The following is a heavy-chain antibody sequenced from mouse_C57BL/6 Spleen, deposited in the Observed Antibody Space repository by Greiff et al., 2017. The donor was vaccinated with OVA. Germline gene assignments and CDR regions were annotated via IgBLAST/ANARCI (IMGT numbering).Heavy chain of an antibody. CDR2: IWTGGGT. D-gene: IGHD2-4*01. V-gene: IGHV2-9-1*01. CDR1: GFSLTSYA. Sequence: QVQLQQSGPGLVAPSQSLSITCTVSGFSLTSYAISWVRQPPGKGLEWLGVIWTGGGTNYNSALKSRLSISKDNSKSQVFLKMNSLQTDDTARYYCARHDYDAEFWYFDVWGTGTTVTVSS. CDR3: ARHDYDAEFWYFDV. J-gene: IGHJ1*03.